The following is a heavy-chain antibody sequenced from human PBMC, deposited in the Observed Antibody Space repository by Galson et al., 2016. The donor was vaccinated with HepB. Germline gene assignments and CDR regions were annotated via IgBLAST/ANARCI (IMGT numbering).Heavy chain of an antibody. CDR3: ARAYFDFWSGINYYYYMTS. CDR1: GYSFTSYG. CDR2: ISTYNANT. D-gene: IGHD3-3*01. V-gene: IGHV1-18*04. J-gene: IGHJ6*03. Sequence: SVKVSCKASGYSFTSYGISWVRQAPGQGLEWMGWISTYNANTNYAQTLQGRVTMTTDTSTSTAYMELRRLTSDDTAVYYCARAYFDFWSGINYYYYMTSGAKGPRSPSP.